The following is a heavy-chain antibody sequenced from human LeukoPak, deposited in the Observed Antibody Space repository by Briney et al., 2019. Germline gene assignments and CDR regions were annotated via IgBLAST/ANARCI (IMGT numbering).Heavy chain of an antibody. CDR3: ARTREGYCSSTSCYRSPTWFDP. J-gene: IGHJ5*02. CDR1: GYTFIGFY. V-gene: IGHV1-69*02. D-gene: IGHD2-2*01. Sequence: ASVKVSCKASGYTFIGFYIHWVRQAPGQGLEWMGRIIPILGIANYAQKFQGRVTITADKSTSTAYMELSSLRSEDTAVYYCARTREGYCSSTSCYRSPTWFDPWGQGTLVTVSS. CDR2: IIPILGIA.